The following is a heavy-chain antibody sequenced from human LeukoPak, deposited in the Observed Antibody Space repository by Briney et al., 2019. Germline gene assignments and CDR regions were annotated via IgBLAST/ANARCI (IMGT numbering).Heavy chain of an antibody. V-gene: IGHV1-2*02. CDR1: GYTFTGYY. D-gene: IGHD2-15*01. CDR2: INPNSGGT. J-gene: IGHJ5*02. CDR3: ARDEALGYCSGGSCPHWFDP. Sequence: GASVKVSCKASGYTFTGYYMHWVRQAPGQGLEWMGWINPNSGGTNYAQKFQGRVTMTRDTSISTAYMELSRLRSDDTAVYYCARDEALGYCSGGSCPHWFDPWGQGTLVTVSS.